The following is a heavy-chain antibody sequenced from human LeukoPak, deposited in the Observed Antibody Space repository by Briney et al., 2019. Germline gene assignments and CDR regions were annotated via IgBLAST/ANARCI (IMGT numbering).Heavy chain of an antibody. D-gene: IGHD2-21*02. CDR3: VRGMTAPDY. J-gene: IGHJ4*02. V-gene: IGHV3-23*01. CDR2: ISGGGDTT. Sequence: PGGSLRLSCAASGFTFNHYAMSWVRQAPGRGLEWVSSISGGGDTTWYADSAKGRFTISRDNSQSTLYLQMNGLRAEDTAVYYCVRGMTAPDYWGQGSLVTVSS. CDR1: GFTFNHYA.